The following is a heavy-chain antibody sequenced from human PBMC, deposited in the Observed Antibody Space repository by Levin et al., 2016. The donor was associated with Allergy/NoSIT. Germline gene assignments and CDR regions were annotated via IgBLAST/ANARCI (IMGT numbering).Heavy chain of an antibody. CDR3: ARSRTGYSSSWFHD. V-gene: IGHV4-39*01. D-gene: IGHD6-13*01. CDR1: GGSISSSSYY. CDR2: IYYSGST. Sequence: SETLSLTCTVSGGSISSSSYYWGWIRQPPGKGLEWIGSIYYSGSTYYNPSLKSRVTISVDTSKNQFSLKLSSVTAADTAVYYCARSRTGYSSSWFHDWGQGTLVTVSS. J-gene: IGHJ4*02.